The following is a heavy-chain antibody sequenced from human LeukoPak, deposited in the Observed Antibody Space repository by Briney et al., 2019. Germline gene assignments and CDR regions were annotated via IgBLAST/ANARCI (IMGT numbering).Heavy chain of an antibody. J-gene: IGHJ6*02. CDR1: GFTVSSNY. Sequence: GGSLRLSCAASGFTVSSNYMSWVRQAPGKGLEWVSVIYSGGSTYYADSVKGRFTISRDNSKNTLYLQMNSLRAEDTAVYYCARDEIGMYSSSTTSPVTYYYYGMDVWGQGTTATVSS. CDR2: IYSGGST. CDR3: ARDEIGMYSSSTTSPVTYYYYGMDV. D-gene: IGHD6-6*01. V-gene: IGHV3-53*01.